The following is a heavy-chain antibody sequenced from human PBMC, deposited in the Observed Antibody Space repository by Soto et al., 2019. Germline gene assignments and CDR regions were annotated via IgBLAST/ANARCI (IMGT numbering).Heavy chain of an antibody. CDR1: GGTFSSYA. Sequence: SVKVSCKASGGTFSSYAISWVRQAPGQGLEWMGGIIPIFGAANYAQKFQGRVTITADESTSTAYVELSSLRSEDTAVYYCARDTGSSTSLNWFDPWGQGTLLTVSS. V-gene: IGHV1-69*13. CDR2: IIPIFGAA. J-gene: IGHJ5*02. D-gene: IGHD2-2*01. CDR3: ARDTGSSTSLNWFDP.